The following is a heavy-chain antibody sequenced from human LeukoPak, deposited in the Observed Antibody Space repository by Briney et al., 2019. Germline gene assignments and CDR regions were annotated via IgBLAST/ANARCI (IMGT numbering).Heavy chain of an antibody. V-gene: IGHV1-46*01. D-gene: IGHD6-13*01. CDR1: GYTFTSYY. J-gene: IGHJ6*03. CDR2: INPSGGST. Sequence: ASVKVSCKASGYTFTSYYMHWVRQAPGQGLEWMGIINPSGGSTSYAQKFQGRVTMTRDMSTSTVYMELSSLRSEDTAVYYCAREAQQQLVRGPPYYYYYYMDVWGKGTTVTVSS. CDR3: AREAQQQLVRGPPYYYYYYMDV.